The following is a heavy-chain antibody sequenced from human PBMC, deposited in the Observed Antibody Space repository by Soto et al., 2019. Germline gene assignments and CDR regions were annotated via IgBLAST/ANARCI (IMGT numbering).Heavy chain of an antibody. CDR2: TYYSGST. D-gene: IGHD6-13*01. CDR3: ARDPNIAAAGDYYYYGMDV. J-gene: IGHJ6*02. Sequence: SETLSLTCTVSGGSISSYYWSWIRQPPGKGLEWIGYTYYSGSTNYNPSLKSRVTISVDTSKNQFSLKLSSVTAADTAVYYCARDPNIAAAGDYYYYGMDVWGQGTTVTVSS. CDR1: GGSISSYY. V-gene: IGHV4-59*01.